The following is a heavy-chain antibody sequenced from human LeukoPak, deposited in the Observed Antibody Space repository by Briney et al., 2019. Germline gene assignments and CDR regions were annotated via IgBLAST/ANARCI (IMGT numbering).Heavy chain of an antibody. CDR1: GDSFSSLSLY. Sequence: SQTLSLTCSVSGDSFSSLSLYWSWIRQPAGKGLEWIGRGNARGSTDYSPSLRSQITISVDTSKKQVSLRLSSVTAADTAVYYCARGNNLNYYGSGSYACDYWGQGTLVTVSS. D-gene: IGHD3-10*01. V-gene: IGHV4-61*02. CDR3: ARGNNLNYYGSGSYACDY. CDR2: GNARGST. J-gene: IGHJ4*02.